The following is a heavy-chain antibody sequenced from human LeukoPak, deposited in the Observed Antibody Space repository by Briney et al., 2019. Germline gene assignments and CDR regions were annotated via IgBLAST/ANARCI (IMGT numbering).Heavy chain of an antibody. Sequence: GESLKISCKSSGYSFTSYWIGWVRQMPGKGLEWMGIIYPGDSDTRYSPSFQGQVTISADKSISTAYLQWSSLKASDTAMYYCARREGGWSALAGAFDIWGQGTMVTVSS. CDR3: ARREGGWSALAGAFDI. CDR1: GYSFTSYW. D-gene: IGHD6-19*01. CDR2: IYPGDSDT. J-gene: IGHJ3*02. V-gene: IGHV5-51*01.